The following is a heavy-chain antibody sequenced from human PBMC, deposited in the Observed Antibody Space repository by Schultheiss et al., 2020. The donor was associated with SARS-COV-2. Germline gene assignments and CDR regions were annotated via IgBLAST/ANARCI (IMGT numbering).Heavy chain of an antibody. CDR1: GGSFSGYY. CDR3: ARDSEKSLMAD. Sequence: GSLRLSCAVYGGSFSGYYWSWIRQPPGKGLEWIGEINHSGSTNYNPSLKSRVTISVDTSKNQFSLKLSSVTAADTAVYYCARDSEKSLMADWGQGTLVTVSS. D-gene: IGHD5-24*01. CDR2: INHSGST. J-gene: IGHJ4*02. V-gene: IGHV4-34*01.